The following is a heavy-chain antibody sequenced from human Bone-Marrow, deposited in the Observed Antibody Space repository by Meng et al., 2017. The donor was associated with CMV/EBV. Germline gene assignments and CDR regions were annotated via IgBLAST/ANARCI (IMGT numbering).Heavy chain of an antibody. V-gene: IGHV1-18*01. CDR2: SSTYNGNT. CDR1: GYTGPRRG. D-gene: IGHD3-3*01. Sequence: KTSGYTGPRRGISWVRQAPGQGREWIGWSSTYNGNTNSAEKFQGRLTMTTDTSTSTGCRELRSLRPDDTAGYYCAQHYDVWRGDYNHWGQGTLVTVSS. CDR3: AQHYDVWRGDYNH. J-gene: IGHJ5*02.